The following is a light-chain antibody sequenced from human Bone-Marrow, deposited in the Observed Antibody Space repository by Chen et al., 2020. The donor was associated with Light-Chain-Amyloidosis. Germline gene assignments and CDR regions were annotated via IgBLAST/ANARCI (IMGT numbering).Light chain of an antibody. J-gene: IGLJ3*02. CDR2: DDS. CDR3: QVWGRSSDRPV. Sequence: SYVLTQPSSVSVAPGQTATIACGGNNIGSTSVHWYQQTPGQAPLLVVYDDSDRPSGSPERLSGSNSGNTATLSIGRVEAGDEADYYCQVWGRSSDRPVFGGGTKLTVL. CDR1: NIGSTS. V-gene: IGLV3-21*02.